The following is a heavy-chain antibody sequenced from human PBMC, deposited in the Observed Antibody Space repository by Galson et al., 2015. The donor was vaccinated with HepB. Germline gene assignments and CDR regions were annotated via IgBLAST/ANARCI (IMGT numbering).Heavy chain of an antibody. CDR3: ARRSVTTYWYFDL. CDR2: IYFTGST. CDR1: GGSISAYY. V-gene: IGHV4-59*01. J-gene: IGHJ2*01. D-gene: IGHD4-17*01. Sequence: ETLSLTCTVSGGSISAYYWSWIRQPPGKGLEWLGYIYFTGSTNYNPSLKSRVTISVDTSKNHFSLNLSSVTAADTAVYYCARRSVTTYWYFDLWGPGTLVTVSS.